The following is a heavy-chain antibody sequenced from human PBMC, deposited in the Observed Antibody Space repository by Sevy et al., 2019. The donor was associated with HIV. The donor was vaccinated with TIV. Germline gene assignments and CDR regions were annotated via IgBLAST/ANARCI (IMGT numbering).Heavy chain of an antibody. V-gene: IGHV4-59*01. CDR2: IYYSGST. Sequence: SETLSLTCTVSGGSISPYYWNWIRQPPGKGLEWIGYIYYSGSTNYNPSLKSRVTISVDTSKNQFSLKLNSVTAADPAVYFCARGGGLTDYGMDVWGQGTTVTVSS. J-gene: IGHJ6*02. CDR3: ARGGGLTDYGMDV. CDR1: GGSISPYY. D-gene: IGHD3-16*01.